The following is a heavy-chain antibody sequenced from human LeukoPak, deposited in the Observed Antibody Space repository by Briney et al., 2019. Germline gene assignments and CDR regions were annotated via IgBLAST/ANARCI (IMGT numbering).Heavy chain of an antibody. D-gene: IGHD6-19*01. V-gene: IGHV3-30-3*01. CDR1: GFTFSSYA. CDR3: ARDLSGYFDY. J-gene: IGHJ4*02. Sequence: GRSLRLSCAASGFTFSSYAMHWVRQAPGKGLEWVAVISYDGSNKYYADSAKGRFTISRDNSKNTLYLQMNSLRAEDTAVYYCARDLSGYFDYWGQGTLVTVSS. CDR2: ISYDGSNK.